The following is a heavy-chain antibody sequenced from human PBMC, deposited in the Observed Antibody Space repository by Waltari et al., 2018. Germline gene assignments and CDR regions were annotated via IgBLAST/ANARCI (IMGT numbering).Heavy chain of an antibody. CDR1: GFTFSSYW. CDR3: ARARNYYYMDV. J-gene: IGHJ6*03. CDR2: IKQDGSEK. Sequence: EVQLVESGGGLVQPGGSLRLSCAASGFTFSSYWMSWVRQAPGKGQEWVANIKQDGSEKYYVDSVKGRFTISRDNAKNSLYLQMNSLRAEDTAVYYCARARNYYYMDVWGKGTTVTVSS. V-gene: IGHV3-7*01.